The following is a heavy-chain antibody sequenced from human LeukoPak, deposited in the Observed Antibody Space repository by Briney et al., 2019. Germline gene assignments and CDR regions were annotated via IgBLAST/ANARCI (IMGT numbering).Heavy chain of an antibody. Sequence: GGSLRLSCAASGFTFSNYAMSWVRQAPGKGLEWVSVISGSGGSTYYADSVKGRFTISRDNSKNTLYLQMNSLRAEDTAVYYCAKGTRITLSPFDYWGQGTLATGSS. CDR3: AKGTRITLSPFDY. CDR1: GFTFSNYA. V-gene: IGHV3-23*01. J-gene: IGHJ4*02. CDR2: ISGSGGST. D-gene: IGHD1-14*01.